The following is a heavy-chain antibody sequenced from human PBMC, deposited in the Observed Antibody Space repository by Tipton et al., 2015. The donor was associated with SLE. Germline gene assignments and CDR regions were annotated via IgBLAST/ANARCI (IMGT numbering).Heavy chain of an antibody. CDR3: AREEGDYSF. V-gene: IGHV4-38-2*02. CDR1: GYSISSGYY. CDR2: IYHSGST. J-gene: IGHJ4*02. D-gene: IGHD4-17*01. Sequence: TLSLTCAVSGYSISSGYYWGWIRQPPGKGLEWIGSIYHSGSTYYNPSLKSRVTISVDTSKNQFSLKLSSVTAADTAVYYCAREEGDYSFWGQGTLVTVSS.